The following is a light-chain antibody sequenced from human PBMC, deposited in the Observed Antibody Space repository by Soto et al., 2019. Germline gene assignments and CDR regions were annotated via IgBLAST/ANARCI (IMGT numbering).Light chain of an antibody. J-gene: IGLJ2*01. CDR2: EGS. V-gene: IGLV2-23*01. CDR1: SSDVGSYNL. Sequence: QSALTQPASVSGSPGQSITISCTGTSSDVGSYNLVSWYQQRPGKAPKLMIYEGSKRPSGVPNRFSGSKSGNTASLTISGLQAEDEADYYCCSYAGSSTLVFGGGTKLTVL. CDR3: CSYAGSSTLV.